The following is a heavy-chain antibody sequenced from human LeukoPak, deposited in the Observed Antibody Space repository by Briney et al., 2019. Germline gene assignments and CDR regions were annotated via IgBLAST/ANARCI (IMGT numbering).Heavy chain of an antibody. D-gene: IGHD1-26*01. Sequence: ASVKVSCKTFGGTFRSHIFSWVRQAHGQGLEWMGKITPIIDSAKYSQKFRDRLTITGDSSTGTAYMELSSLTPEDTALYFCTRVNLRGSQYNWFDPWGQGTLVIVSS. CDR1: GGTFRSHI. CDR3: TRVNLRGSQYNWFDP. CDR2: ITPIIDSA. V-gene: IGHV1-69*08. J-gene: IGHJ5*02.